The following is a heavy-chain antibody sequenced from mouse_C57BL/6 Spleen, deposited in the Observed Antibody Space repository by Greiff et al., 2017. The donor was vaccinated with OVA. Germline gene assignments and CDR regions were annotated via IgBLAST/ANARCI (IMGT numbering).Heavy chain of an antibody. CDR1: GFTFSSYA. Sequence: EVQGVESGGGLVKPGGSLKLSCAASGFTFSSYAMSWVRQTPEKRLEWVATISDGGSYTYYPDNVKGRFTISRDNAKNNLYLQMSHLKSEDTAMYYCARDGSSPAWFAYWGQGTLVTVSA. D-gene: IGHD1-1*01. CDR2: ISDGGSYT. J-gene: IGHJ3*01. V-gene: IGHV5-4*01. CDR3: ARDGSSPAWFAY.